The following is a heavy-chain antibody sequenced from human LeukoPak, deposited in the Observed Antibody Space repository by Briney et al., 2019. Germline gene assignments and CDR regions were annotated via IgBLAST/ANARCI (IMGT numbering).Heavy chain of an antibody. J-gene: IGHJ4*02. CDR3: ARVFLGIAATGTGETLDY. D-gene: IGHD6-13*01. V-gene: IGHV4-30-4*08. CDR1: GGPISSGDSY. Sequence: SQTLSLTCSVSGGPISSGDSYWSWIRQPPGKGLEWIGYIYYSGTTYYNPSLKSRVALSVDTSKNQFSLKLSSVTAADTAVYYCARVFLGIAATGTGETLDYWGQGTLVTVSS. CDR2: IYYSGTT.